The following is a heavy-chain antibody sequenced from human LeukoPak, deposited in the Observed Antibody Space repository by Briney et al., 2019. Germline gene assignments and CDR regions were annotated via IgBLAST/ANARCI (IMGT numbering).Heavy chain of an antibody. Sequence: GGSLRLSCAASGFTFDDYAMHWVRLAPGSGLEWVAFIGYDGRSQYYADSVKGRFTISRDISKNTLYLQMNSLRDDDTAVYFCAKDFNWAFDYWGQGTLVSVSS. J-gene: IGHJ4*02. CDR1: GFTFDDYA. CDR2: IGYDGRSQ. V-gene: IGHV3-30*02. D-gene: IGHD3-16*01. CDR3: AKDFNWAFDY.